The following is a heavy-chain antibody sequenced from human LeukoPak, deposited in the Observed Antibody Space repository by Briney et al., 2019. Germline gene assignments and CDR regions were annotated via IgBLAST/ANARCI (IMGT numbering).Heavy chain of an antibody. CDR1: GGSFSGYY. V-gene: IGHV4-34*01. CDR3: ARGEISVRGFDY. D-gene: IGHD3-10*01. J-gene: IGHJ4*02. Sequence: PSETLSLTCAVYGGSFSGYYWSWIRQPPGKGLEWIGEINHSGSTNYNPSLKSRVTISVDTSKNQFSLKLSSVTAADTAVYYCARGEISVRGFDYWGQGTLVAVSS. CDR2: INHSGST.